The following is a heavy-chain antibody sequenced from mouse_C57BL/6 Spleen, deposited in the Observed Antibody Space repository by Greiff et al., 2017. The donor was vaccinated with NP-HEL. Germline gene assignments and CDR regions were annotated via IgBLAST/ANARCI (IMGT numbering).Heavy chain of an antibody. CDR1: GFTFSDYY. Sequence: EVKLVESEGGLVQPGRSMKLSCTASGFTFSDYYMAWVRQVPEKGLEWVANINYDGSSTYYLDSLKSRFIISRDNAKNILYLQMSSLKSEDTATYYCAREDYGTLAYWGQGTLVTVSA. J-gene: IGHJ3*01. V-gene: IGHV5-16*01. CDR3: AREDYGTLAY. D-gene: IGHD2-1*01. CDR2: INYDGSST.